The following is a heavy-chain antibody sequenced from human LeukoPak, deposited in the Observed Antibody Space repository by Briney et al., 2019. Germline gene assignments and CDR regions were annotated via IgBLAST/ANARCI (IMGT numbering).Heavy chain of an antibody. CDR3: ARDERLLSFLK. Sequence: GGSLRLSCAASGFTFSVYAMSWVRQAPGKGLEWVSAISGSGGSTYYADSVKGRFTISRDNSKNTLYLQMNSLRAEDTAIYYCARDERLLSFLKWGQGTLVTVSS. V-gene: IGHV3-23*01. D-gene: IGHD3-3*01. CDR2: ISGSGGST. CDR1: GFTFSVYA. J-gene: IGHJ4*02.